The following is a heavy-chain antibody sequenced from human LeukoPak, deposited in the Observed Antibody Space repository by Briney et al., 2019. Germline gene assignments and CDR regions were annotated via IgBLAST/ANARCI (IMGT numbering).Heavy chain of an antibody. J-gene: IGHJ3*02. CDR2: IIPIFGTA. D-gene: IGHD3-22*01. CDR3: ARYHYYDSSGYYYYDAFDI. CDR1: GGTFSSYA. Sequence: SVKVSCKASGGTFSSYAISWVQQAPGQGLEWMGGIIPIFGTANYAQKFQGRVTITTDESTSTAYMELSSLRSEDTAVYYCARYHYYDSSGYYYYDAFDIWGQGTMVTVSS. V-gene: IGHV1-69*05.